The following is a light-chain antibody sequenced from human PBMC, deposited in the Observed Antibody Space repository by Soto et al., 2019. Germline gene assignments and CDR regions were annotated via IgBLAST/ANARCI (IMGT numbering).Light chain of an antibody. Sequence: QSALTQPPSVSGSPGQSVTISCTGTRSDVGSYNSVSWYQQPPGTVPKLMIYEVTNRRSGVPDRFSGSKSGNTASLTISGLQAEDEDDYYCSSYTTSNTYVFGAGTKVTVL. V-gene: IGLV2-18*02. CDR2: EVT. CDR1: RSDVGSYNS. J-gene: IGLJ1*01. CDR3: SSYTTSNTYV.